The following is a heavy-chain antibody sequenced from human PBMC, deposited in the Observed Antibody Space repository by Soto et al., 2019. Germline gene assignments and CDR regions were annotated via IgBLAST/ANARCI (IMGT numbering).Heavy chain of an antibody. CDR1: GFTFSSYA. Sequence: GGSLRLSCAASGFTFSSYAMSWVRQAPGKGLEWVSAISGSGGSTYYADSVKGRFTISRDNSKNTLYLQMNSLRAEDTAVYYCATPSDNSSSWHFDYWGQGTLVTVSS. V-gene: IGHV3-23*01. CDR3: ATPSDNSSSWHFDY. J-gene: IGHJ4*02. D-gene: IGHD6-13*01. CDR2: ISGSGGST.